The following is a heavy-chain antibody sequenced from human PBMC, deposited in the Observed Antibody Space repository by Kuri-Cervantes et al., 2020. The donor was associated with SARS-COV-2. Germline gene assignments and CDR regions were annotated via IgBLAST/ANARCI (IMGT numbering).Heavy chain of an antibody. J-gene: IGHJ3*02. CDR2: ISWNSGSI. D-gene: IGHD1-26*01. Sequence: LSLTCAASGFTFDDYAMHWVRQAPGKGLEWVSGISWNSGSIGYADSVKGRFTISRDNAKNTLYVQMNSLRAEDTAVYYCARESGSYAFDIWGQGTMVTVSS. V-gene: IGHV3-9*01. CDR1: GFTFDDYA. CDR3: ARESGSYAFDI.